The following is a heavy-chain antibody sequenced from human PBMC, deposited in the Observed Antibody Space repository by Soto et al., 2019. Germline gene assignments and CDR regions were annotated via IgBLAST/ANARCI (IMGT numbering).Heavy chain of an antibody. J-gene: IGHJ6*02. D-gene: IGHD7-27*01. Sequence: QVQLLQSGAEVKKPGASVKVSCTASGYRFTTYGITWVRLAPGQGLEWLGGISTYNGNTDYAQNLQDRVTMTTETSTSTAYMEVTSLTSDDTAVYYCARGLGTNGLDVWGQGTTVTVSS. V-gene: IGHV1-18*04. CDR3: ARGLGTNGLDV. CDR2: ISTYNGNT. CDR1: GYRFTTYG.